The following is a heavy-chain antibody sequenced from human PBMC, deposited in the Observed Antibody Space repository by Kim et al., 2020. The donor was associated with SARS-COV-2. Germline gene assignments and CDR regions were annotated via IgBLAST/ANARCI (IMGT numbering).Heavy chain of an antibody. V-gene: IGHV3-53*01. D-gene: IGHD6-13*01. J-gene: IGHJ4*02. Sequence: GGSLRLSCAASGFTVSSNYMSWVRQAPGKGLEWVSVIYSGGSTYYADSVKGRFTISRDNSKNTLYLQMNSLRAEETAVYYCASLHITIAAAGRGGSDYWGQRTLVTLSS. CDR1: GFTVSSNY. CDR2: IYSGGST. CDR3: ASLHITIAAAGRGGSDY.